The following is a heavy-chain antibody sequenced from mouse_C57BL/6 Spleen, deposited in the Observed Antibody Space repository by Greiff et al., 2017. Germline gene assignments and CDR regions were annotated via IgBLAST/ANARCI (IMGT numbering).Heavy chain of an antibody. V-gene: IGHV1-52*01. Sequence: QVQLQQPGAELVRPGSSVKLSCKASGYTFTSYWMHWVKQRPIQGLEWIGNIDPSDSETHYNQKFKDKATLTVDKSSSTAYMQLSSLTSEDSAVYYCARGAGTEAMDYLGQGTSVTVSS. J-gene: IGHJ4*01. CDR3: ARGAGTEAMDY. CDR2: IDPSDSET. D-gene: IGHD4-1*01. CDR1: GYTFTSYW.